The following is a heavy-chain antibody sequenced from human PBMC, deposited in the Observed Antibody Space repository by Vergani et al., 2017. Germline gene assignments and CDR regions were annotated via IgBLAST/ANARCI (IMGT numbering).Heavy chain of an antibody. CDR3: ARGDYSNQEGGYYYYYYGMDV. J-gene: IGHJ6*02. V-gene: IGHV3-74*01. D-gene: IGHD4-11*01. CDR1: GFTFSSYW. Sequence: EVQLVESGGGLVQPGGSLRLSCAASGFTFSSYWMHWVRQAPGKGLVWVSRINSDGSSTSYADSVKGRFTISRDNAKNTLYLQMNSLRAEDTAVYYCARGDYSNQEGGYYYYYYGMDVWGQGTTVTVSS. CDR2: INSDGSST.